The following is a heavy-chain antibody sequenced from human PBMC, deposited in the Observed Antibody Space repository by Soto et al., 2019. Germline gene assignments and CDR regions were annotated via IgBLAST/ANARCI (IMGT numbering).Heavy chain of an antibody. D-gene: IGHD3-16*01. Sequence: QVQLVESGGGVVQPGRSLRLSCAASGFTFSSYAMHWVRRAPGKGLEWMAVMSYDGSNKYYADSVKGRFTISRDNSKNTLYLQMNSLRAEGTALYYCARDGGAYWGQGTLVIVSS. CDR2: MSYDGSNK. V-gene: IGHV3-30-3*01. J-gene: IGHJ4*02. CDR3: ARDGGAY. CDR1: GFTFSSYA.